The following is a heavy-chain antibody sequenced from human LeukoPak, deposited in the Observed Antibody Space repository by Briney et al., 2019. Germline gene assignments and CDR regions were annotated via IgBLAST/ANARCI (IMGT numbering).Heavy chain of an antibody. CDR1: GSTFSSYA. CDR3: VKDQGRPTKTVTTTHNFDY. D-gene: IGHD4-17*01. CDR2: ISGSGGST. V-gene: IGHV3-23*01. Sequence: GGSLRLSCAASGSTFSSYAMRWVRQAPGKGLEWVSAISGSGGSTYYADSVKGRFTISRDNSKKTLYLQMIRLRAEDTAVYYCVKDQGRPTKTVTTTHNFDYWGQGTLVTVSS. J-gene: IGHJ4*02.